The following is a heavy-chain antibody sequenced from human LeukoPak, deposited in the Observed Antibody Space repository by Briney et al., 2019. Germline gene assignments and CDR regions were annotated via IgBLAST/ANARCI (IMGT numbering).Heavy chain of an antibody. CDR1: GYTLTELS. CDR2: FDPEDGET. CDR3: ATDRIAAAGNWFDP. D-gene: IGHD6-13*01. J-gene: IGHJ5*02. V-gene: IGHV1-24*01. Sequence: ASAKVSCKVSGYTLTELSMHWVRQAPGKGLEWMGGFDPEDGETIYAQKFQGRVTMTEDTSTDTAYMELSSLRSEDTAVYYCATDRIAAAGNWFDPWGQGTLVTVSS.